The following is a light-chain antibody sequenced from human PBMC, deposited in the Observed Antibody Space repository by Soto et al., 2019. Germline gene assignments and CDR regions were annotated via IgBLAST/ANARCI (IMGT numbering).Light chain of an antibody. CDR3: QQYNSYSRT. J-gene: IGKJ1*01. Sequence: DIQMTQSPSTLSASVGDRVTITCRASQSISSWLAWYQQKPWKAPKLLTYKASSLESGVPSRFSGSGSGTEFTLTISSLQPDDFATYYGQQYNSYSRTFGQGTKVEIK. CDR1: QSISSW. CDR2: KAS. V-gene: IGKV1-5*03.